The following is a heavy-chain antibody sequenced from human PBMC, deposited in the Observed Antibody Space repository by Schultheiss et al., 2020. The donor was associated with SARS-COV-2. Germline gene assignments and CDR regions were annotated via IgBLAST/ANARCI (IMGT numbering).Heavy chain of an antibody. CDR1: GGSISSHY. Sequence: SETLSLTCTVSGGSISSHYWSWIRQPPGKGLEWIGYIYYTGSTNYNPSLKSRVTISVDTSKNQFSLKLSSVTAADTAVYYCASEYDYGDYGPFNYWGQGTLVTVSS. V-gene: IGHV4-59*11. CDR2: IYYTGST. D-gene: IGHD4-17*01. J-gene: IGHJ4*02. CDR3: ASEYDYGDYGPFNY.